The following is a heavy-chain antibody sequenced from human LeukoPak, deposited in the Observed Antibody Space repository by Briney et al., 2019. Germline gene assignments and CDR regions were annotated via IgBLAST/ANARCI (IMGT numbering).Heavy chain of an antibody. D-gene: IGHD3-22*01. CDR3: ARVAYYYDSSGYYFDY. J-gene: IGHJ4*02. CDR2: IIPIFGTA. CDR1: GGTFSSYA. Sequence: SVKVSCKASGGTFSSYAISWVRQAPGQGLEWMGGIIPIFGTANYAQKFQGRVTITADESTSTAYMELSSLRSEDTAVYYCARVAYYYDSSGYYFDYWGQGTLVTVSS. V-gene: IGHV1-69*01.